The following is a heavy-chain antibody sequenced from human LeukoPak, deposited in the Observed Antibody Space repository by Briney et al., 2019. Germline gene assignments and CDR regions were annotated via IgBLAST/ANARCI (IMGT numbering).Heavy chain of an antibody. Sequence: GGSLRLSCAASGFTVSSNYMSWVRQAPGKGLEWVSGIYSGGSTYYADSVKGRFPISRDNSKNTLYLQMNSLRAEDTAVYYCARVPRDSSGYYGDAFDIWGQGTMVTVSS. J-gene: IGHJ3*02. CDR1: GFTVSSNY. V-gene: IGHV3-53*01. CDR3: ARVPRDSSGYYGDAFDI. D-gene: IGHD3-22*01. CDR2: IYSGGST.